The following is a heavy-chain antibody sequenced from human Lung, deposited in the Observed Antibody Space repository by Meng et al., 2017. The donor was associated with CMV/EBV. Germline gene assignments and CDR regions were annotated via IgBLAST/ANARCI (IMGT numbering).Heavy chain of an antibody. CDR1: GFTFRNFG. V-gene: IGHV3-33*06. CDR3: AKVDPNAVSFDY. D-gene: IGHD4-11*01. CDR2: NWYDGSSK. J-gene: IGHJ4*02. Sequence: GGSXRLXCAASGFTFRNFGMHWVRQAPGKGLEWVAVNWYDGSSKYYADSVKGRFTISRDNSKNTLFLLMNSLRAEDTATYYCAKVDPNAVSFDYWGQGTLVTVSS.